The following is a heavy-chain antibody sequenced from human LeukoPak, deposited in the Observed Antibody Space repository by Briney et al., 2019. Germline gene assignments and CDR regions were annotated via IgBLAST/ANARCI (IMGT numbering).Heavy chain of an antibody. D-gene: IGHD3-22*01. Sequence: GGSLRLSCAASGFTFSSYWMHWVRQAPGKGLEWVSAISGSGGSTYYADSVKGRFTISRDNSKNTLYLQMNSLRAEDTAVYYCAKGADYYDSSGYYWGIHFDYWGQGTLVTVSS. CDR3: AKGADYYDSSGYYWGIHFDY. J-gene: IGHJ4*02. CDR2: ISGSGGST. CDR1: GFTFSSYW. V-gene: IGHV3-23*01.